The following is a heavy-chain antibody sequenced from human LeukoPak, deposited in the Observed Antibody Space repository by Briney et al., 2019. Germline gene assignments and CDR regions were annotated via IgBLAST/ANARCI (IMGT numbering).Heavy chain of an antibody. D-gene: IGHD5-18*01. Sequence: GGSLRLSCAASGFTFSTYAMSWVRQAPGKGLDWLSAISGSGGSTYYADSVKGRFTISRDNSKNTLYLQLDNLRAEDTAVYYCAKVSLGTAMTSWGQGTLVTVSS. CDR1: GFTFSTYA. J-gene: IGHJ5*02. V-gene: IGHV3-23*01. CDR2: ISGSGGST. CDR3: AKVSLGTAMTS.